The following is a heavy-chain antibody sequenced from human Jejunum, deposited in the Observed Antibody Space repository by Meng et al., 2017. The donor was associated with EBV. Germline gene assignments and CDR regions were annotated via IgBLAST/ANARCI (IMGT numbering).Heavy chain of an antibody. Sequence: QVKLVESWGGVVQPGGSLRLSCAASGFTFSNYGMHWVRQAPGKGLEWVAIISFDGSDIYYADSVKGRFTISRDNSKNTLYLQMNSLRAEDTAVYYCAKAIEVMGYYSDYWGQGTLVTVSS. D-gene: IGHD3-22*01. CDR1: GFTFSNYG. J-gene: IGHJ4*02. CDR2: ISFDGSDI. V-gene: IGHV3-30*18. CDR3: AKAIEVMGYYSDY.